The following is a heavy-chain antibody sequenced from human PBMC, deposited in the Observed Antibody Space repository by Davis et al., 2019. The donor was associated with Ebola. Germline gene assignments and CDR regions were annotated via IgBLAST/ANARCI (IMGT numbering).Heavy chain of an antibody. D-gene: IGHD1-26*01. V-gene: IGHV1-2*02. CDR1: GYTFTGYY. J-gene: IGHJ5*02. CDR2: INPNSGGT. Sequence: ASVKVSCKASGYTFTGYYMHWVRQAPGQGLEWMGWINPNSGGTNYAQKFQGRVTMTRDTSISTAYMELSRLRSDDTAVYYCARDRGEAVGGWFDPWGQGTLVTVSS. CDR3: ARDRGEAVGGWFDP.